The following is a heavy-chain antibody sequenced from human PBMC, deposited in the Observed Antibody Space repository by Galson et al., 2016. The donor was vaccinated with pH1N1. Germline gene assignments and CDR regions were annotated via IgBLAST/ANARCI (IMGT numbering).Heavy chain of an antibody. CDR2: INQDGSKI. CDR1: GFTFSDYW. Sequence: SLRLSCAASGFTFSDYWMSWVRQAPAKGLEWVANINQDGSKIYYVDSVKGRFTISRDNAKNSLYLQTNSLRAEDTAVYYCARRYFDLWGRGTLVTVSS. V-gene: IGHV3-7*01. CDR3: ARRYFDL. J-gene: IGHJ2*01.